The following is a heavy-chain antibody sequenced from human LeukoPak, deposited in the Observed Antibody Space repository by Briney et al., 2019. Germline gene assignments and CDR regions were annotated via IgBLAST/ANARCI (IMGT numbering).Heavy chain of an antibody. J-gene: IGHJ4*02. CDR2: ISGSGGST. CDR1: GFTFSSYA. V-gene: IGHV3-23*01. CDR3: IADLPPPRGYDYPFDY. Sequence: GGSLRLSCAASGFTFSSYAMSWVRQAPGKGLEWVSAISGSGGSTYYADSVKGRFTISRDNSKNTLYLQMNSLKSGDTAVYYCIADLPPPRGYDYPFDYWGQGTLVTVSS. D-gene: IGHD5-12*01.